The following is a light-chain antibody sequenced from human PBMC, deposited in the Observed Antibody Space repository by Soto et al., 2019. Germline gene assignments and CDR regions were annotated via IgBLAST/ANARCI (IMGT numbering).Light chain of an antibody. Sequence: EIVLTQSPGNLSLSPGERATVSCRASQSVSSSYLAWYQHKPGQAPRLLIYGASSRATGIPARFSGSGSGTDFTLTISRLEPEDVAVYYCQKYGSSQGTFGQGTKGDIK. CDR2: GAS. CDR1: QSVSSSY. CDR3: QKYGSSQGT. J-gene: IGKJ1*01. V-gene: IGKV3-20*01.